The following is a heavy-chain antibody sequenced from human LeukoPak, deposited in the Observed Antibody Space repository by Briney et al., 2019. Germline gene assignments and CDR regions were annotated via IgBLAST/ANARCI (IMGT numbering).Heavy chain of an antibody. D-gene: IGHD3-3*01. Sequence: GASVKVSCKASGYTFTSYGISWVRQAPGQGLEWMGWISAYNGNTNYAQKLQGRVTMTTDTSTSTAYMELRSLRSDDTAVYYCARDWRGHGYYYYGVDVWGQGTTVTVSS. CDR2: ISAYNGNT. J-gene: IGHJ6*02. CDR3: ARDWRGHGYYYYGVDV. CDR1: GYTFTSYG. V-gene: IGHV1-18*01.